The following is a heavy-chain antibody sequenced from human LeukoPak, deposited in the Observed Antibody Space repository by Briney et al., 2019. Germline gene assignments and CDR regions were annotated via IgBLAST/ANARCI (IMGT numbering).Heavy chain of an antibody. V-gene: IGHV1-46*01. D-gene: IGHD6-13*01. Sequence: ASVKVSCKASGYTFTSYYMHWVRQAPGQGLEWMGIINPSGGSTSYAQKFQGRATMTRDMSTSTAYMELRSLRSDDTAVYYCARDSSSSRWWFDPWGQGTLVTVSS. CDR2: INPSGGST. J-gene: IGHJ5*02. CDR1: GYTFTSYY. CDR3: ARDSSSSRWWFDP.